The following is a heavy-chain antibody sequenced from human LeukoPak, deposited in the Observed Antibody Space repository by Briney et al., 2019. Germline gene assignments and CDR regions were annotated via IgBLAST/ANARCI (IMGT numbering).Heavy chain of an antibody. CDR1: GDSVSSNSAA. J-gene: IGHJ5*02. Sequence: SQTLSLTCAISGDSVSSNSAAWNWIRQSPSRGLEWLGRTHYRSKWYNDYAVSVKSRITINPDTSKNQFSLQLNSVTPEDTAVYYCARAYCARAGSIAAAGTVCWFDPWGQGTLVTVSS. D-gene: IGHD6-13*01. V-gene: IGHV6-1*01. CDR3: ARAYCARAGSIAAAGTVCWFDP. CDR2: THYRSKWYN.